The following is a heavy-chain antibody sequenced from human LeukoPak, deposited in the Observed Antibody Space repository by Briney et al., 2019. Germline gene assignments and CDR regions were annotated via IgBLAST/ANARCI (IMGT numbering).Heavy chain of an antibody. CDR3: AGAFPDSSRYIGPLDH. J-gene: IGHJ4*02. Sequence: PSETLSLTCAVSGGSISSYYWSWIRQPPGKGVEFIGHIYYSGSTNYNPSLKSRVTISVDTFKKQFSLNLSSVTAADTAVYYCAGAFPDSSRYIGPLDHWGQGTLVTVSS. D-gene: IGHD3-22*01. CDR2: IYYSGST. V-gene: IGHV4-59*01. CDR1: GGSISSYY.